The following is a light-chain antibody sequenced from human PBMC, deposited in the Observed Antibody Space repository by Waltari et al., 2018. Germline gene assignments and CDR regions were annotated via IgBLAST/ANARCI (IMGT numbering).Light chain of an antibody. Sequence: DIQMTQSPSSLSASVGDRVTITCRASQSISSYLNWYQQKPGKAPKLLIYAASSLQSGVPSRFSGSGSVTDFTLTISSLQPEDFATYYCQQSYSTSDTFGGGTKVEIK. CDR3: QQSYSTSDT. CDR1: QSISSY. CDR2: AAS. J-gene: IGKJ4*01. V-gene: IGKV1-39*01.